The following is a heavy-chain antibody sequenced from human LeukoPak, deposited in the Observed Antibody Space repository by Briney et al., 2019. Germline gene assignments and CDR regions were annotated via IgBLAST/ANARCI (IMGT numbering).Heavy chain of an antibody. D-gene: IGHD3-3*01. J-gene: IGHJ4*02. CDR1: GFTFSDYY. Sequence: PGGSLRLSCAASGFTFSDYYMSWIRQAPGKGLEWVSAISGSGGSTYYADSVKGRFTISRDNSKNTLYLQMNSLRAEDTAVYYCAKGGHLGVFITFFDYWGQGTLVTVSS. CDR3: AKGGHLGVFITFFDY. V-gene: IGHV3-23*01. CDR2: ISGSGGST.